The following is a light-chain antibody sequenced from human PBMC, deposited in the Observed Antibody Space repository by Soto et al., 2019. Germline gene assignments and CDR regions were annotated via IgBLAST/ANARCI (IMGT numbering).Light chain of an antibody. CDR3: QQRSNWRFT. V-gene: IGKV3-11*01. CDR2: DAS. J-gene: IGKJ3*01. Sequence: EIVLTQSPATLSLSPGERATLSCRASQSVSSYLAWYQQKPGQAPRLLIYDASSRATSIPARFSGSGSGTDFTLTISSLEPEDFAVYYCQQRSNWRFTFGPGTKVVIK. CDR1: QSVSSY.